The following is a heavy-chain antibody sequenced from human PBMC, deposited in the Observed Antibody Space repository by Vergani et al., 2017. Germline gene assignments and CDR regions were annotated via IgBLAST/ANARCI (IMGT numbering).Heavy chain of an antibody. CDR1: GGTFSSYA. CDR3: ASPLRDGYNDQTSHSTGDYYYGMDV. Sequence: QVQLVQSGAEVKKPGSSVKVSCKASGGTFSSYAISWVRQAPGQGLEWMGGILPIFGTANYAQKFQGRVTITADESTSTAYMELSSLRSEDTAVYYCASPLRDGYNDQTSHSTGDYYYGMDVWGQGTTVTVSS. V-gene: IGHV1-69*01. CDR2: ILPIFGTA. D-gene: IGHD5-24*01. J-gene: IGHJ6*02.